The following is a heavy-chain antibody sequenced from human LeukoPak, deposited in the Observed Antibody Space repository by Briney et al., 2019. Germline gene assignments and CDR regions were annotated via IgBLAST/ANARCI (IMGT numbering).Heavy chain of an antibody. V-gene: IGHV3-23*01. CDR3: AKDLYGDYGGIDY. Sequence: GGSLRLSCAASGFTFASYAMSWVRQAPGKGLQWVSAISDGGGSTYYADSVKGRFTTSRDNSKNTLYLQMNSLRAEDTAIYYCAKDLYGDYGGIDYWGQGTLVTVSS. CDR2: ISDGGGST. D-gene: IGHD4-17*01. CDR1: GFTFASYA. J-gene: IGHJ4*02.